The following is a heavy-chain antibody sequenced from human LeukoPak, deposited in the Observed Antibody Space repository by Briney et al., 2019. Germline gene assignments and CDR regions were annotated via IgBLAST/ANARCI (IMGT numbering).Heavy chain of an antibody. CDR1: GGSISSYY. CDR3: ARHHSSGWYES. D-gene: IGHD6-19*01. CDR2: IYYSGST. J-gene: IGHJ4*02. V-gene: IGHV4-59*08. Sequence: SETLSLTCTVSGGSISSYYWSWIRQPPGKGLEWIGYIYYSGSTNYNPSLKSRVTISVDTSKNQFSPKLSSVTAADTAAYYCARHHSSGWYESWGQGTLVTVSS.